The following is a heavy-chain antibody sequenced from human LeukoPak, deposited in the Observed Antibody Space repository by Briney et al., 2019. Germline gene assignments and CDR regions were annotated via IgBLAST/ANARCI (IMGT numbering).Heavy chain of an antibody. CDR1: GFTFSSYW. Sequence: RGSLRLSCAASGFTFSSYWMSWVRQAPGKGLEWVGRIKRKGDGGTADYAAPVKGRFTISRDDSKATLYLQMNSLKIDDTAVYYCTTGSIWVGAFDIWGQGTMVTV. J-gene: IGHJ3*02. CDR3: TTGSIWVGAFDI. CDR2: IKRKGDGGTA. D-gene: IGHD7-27*01. V-gene: IGHV3-15*01.